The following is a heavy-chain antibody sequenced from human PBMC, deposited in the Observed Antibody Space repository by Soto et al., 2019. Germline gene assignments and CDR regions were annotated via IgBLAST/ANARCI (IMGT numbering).Heavy chain of an antibody. Sequence: ASVKVSCKASGYTFTSYAMHWVRQAPGQRLEWMGRINAGNGNTKYSQKFQGRVTITRDTSASTAYMELSSLRSEDTAVYYCARGSDSSGYYTYWGQGTLVTVSS. D-gene: IGHD3-22*01. CDR2: INAGNGNT. J-gene: IGHJ4*02. V-gene: IGHV1-3*01. CDR3: ARGSDSSGYYTY. CDR1: GYTFTSYA.